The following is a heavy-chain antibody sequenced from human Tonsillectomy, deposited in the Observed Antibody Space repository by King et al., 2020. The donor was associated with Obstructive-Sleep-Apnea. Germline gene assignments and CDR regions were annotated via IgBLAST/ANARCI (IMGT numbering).Heavy chain of an antibody. V-gene: IGHV3-43*01. CDR2: LSWDGGST. Sequence: VQLVESGGVVVQPGGSLRLSCAASGFTFDDYTMHWVRQAPGKGLEWVSLLSWDGGSTYYADSVKGRFTISRDNSKNSLYLQMNSLRTEDTALYYCAKGSSGWFPLTDYWGQGTLVTVSS. CDR1: GFTFDDYT. CDR3: AKGSSGWFPLTDY. D-gene: IGHD6-19*01. J-gene: IGHJ4*02.